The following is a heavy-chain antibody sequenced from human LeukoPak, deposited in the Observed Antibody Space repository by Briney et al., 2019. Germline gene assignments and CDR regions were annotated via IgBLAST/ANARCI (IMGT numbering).Heavy chain of an antibody. CDR2: IYATGTT. CDR3: ATQVGSQYYGSGSYSAAYFDH. J-gene: IGHJ5*02. Sequence: SETLSLTCTVSGGTISSYYWSWLRQSPGQGLEWIGYIYATGTTNYNPSHSSRVTISIDTTSNHFSLKLNSLPASDTAVYYCATQVGSQYYGSGSYSAAYFDHWGQGNLVTVSS. D-gene: IGHD3-10*01. CDR1: GGTISSYY. V-gene: IGHV4-59*08.